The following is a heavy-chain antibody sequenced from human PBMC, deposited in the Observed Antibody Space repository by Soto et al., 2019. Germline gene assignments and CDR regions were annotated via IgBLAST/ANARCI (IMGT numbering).Heavy chain of an antibody. J-gene: IGHJ3*02. CDR1: GFTFSSYA. D-gene: IGHD3-22*01. CDR3: ARTMIVVVTGSFDI. V-gene: IGHV3-30-3*01. CDR2: ISYDGSNK. Sequence: GGSLRLSCAASGFTFSSYAMHWVRQAPGKGLEWVAVISYDGSNKYYADSVKGRFTISRDNSKNTLYLQMNSLRAEDTAVYYCARTMIVVVTGSFDIWGQGTMGTVSS.